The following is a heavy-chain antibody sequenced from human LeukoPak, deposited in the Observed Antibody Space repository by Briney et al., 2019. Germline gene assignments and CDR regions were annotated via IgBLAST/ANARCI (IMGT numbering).Heavy chain of an antibody. D-gene: IGHD3-10*01. Sequence: ESGPTLVHLTRPRTLTYTFSGFSLRTGAVGVAWIRQPPVKALEWLALIYWDDDKRYSPSLKSRLTITQDTSKNQVVLTMTNMDPVDTATYYCAHTGYGSGSYYNDYFDYWGQGTLVTGSS. CDR3: AHTGYGSGSYYNDYFDY. J-gene: IGHJ4*02. CDR1: GFSLRTGAVG. V-gene: IGHV2-5*02. CDR2: IYWDDDK.